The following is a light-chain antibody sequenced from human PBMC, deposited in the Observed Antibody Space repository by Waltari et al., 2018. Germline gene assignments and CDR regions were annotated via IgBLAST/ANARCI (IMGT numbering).Light chain of an antibody. CDR1: SSDVGGYNY. Sequence: QSALTQPASVSGSPGQSITISCTGTSSDVGGYNYVSWYQQHPGKAPKLMIYEVSNRPSGVSNRFSGSKSGNTASLTISGLQAEDEAYYYCSSYTSLKGVFGGGTKLTVL. CDR2: EVS. CDR3: SSYTSLKGV. J-gene: IGLJ2*01. V-gene: IGLV2-14*01.